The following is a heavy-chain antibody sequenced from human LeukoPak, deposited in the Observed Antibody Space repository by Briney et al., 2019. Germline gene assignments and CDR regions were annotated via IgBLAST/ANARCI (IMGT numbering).Heavy chain of an antibody. D-gene: IGHD6-13*01. CDR1: GGSISSYY. V-gene: IGHV4-59*01. Sequence: SETLSLTCTVSGGSISSYYWSWIRQPPGKGLEWIGYIYYSGSTNYNPSLKSRVTISVDTSKNQFSLKLSSVTAADTAVYYCARDIFGAAAAVKYWGQGTLVTVSS. J-gene: IGHJ4*02. CDR3: ARDIFGAAAAVKY. CDR2: IYYSGST.